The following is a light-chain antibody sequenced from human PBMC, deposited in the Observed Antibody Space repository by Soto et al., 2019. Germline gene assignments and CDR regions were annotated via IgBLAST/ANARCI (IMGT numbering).Light chain of an antibody. J-gene: IGKJ1*01. CDR2: HAS. Sequence: DIQMTQSPASLSASVGDGVTITCRASQSISNYLVWYQRKPGKAPKLLIYHASSLQTGVPSRFSGSGSWTDFTLTISSLQPEDFATYYCQQSYSTPPTFGQGTKVEIK. V-gene: IGKV1-39*01. CDR1: QSISNY. CDR3: QQSYSTPPT.